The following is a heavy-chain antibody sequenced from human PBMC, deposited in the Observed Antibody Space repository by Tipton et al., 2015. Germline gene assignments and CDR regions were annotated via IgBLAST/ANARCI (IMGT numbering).Heavy chain of an antibody. Sequence: GLVKPSQTLSLTCAISGDSVSSNTAAWHWIRQSPSRGLEWLGRTYYRSNWNNDYAVSVKSRITITPDTSKNQFTLHLNPVTPDDTAMYYCARGAQHSTWSWGQGTLVTVSS. D-gene: IGHD6-13*01. J-gene: IGHJ5*02. CDR1: GDSVSSNTAA. V-gene: IGHV6-1*01. CDR3: ARGAQHSTWS. CDR2: TYYRSNWNN.